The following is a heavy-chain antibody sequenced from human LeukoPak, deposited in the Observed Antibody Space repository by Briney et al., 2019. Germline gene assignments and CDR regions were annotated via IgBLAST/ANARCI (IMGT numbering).Heavy chain of an antibody. Sequence: ASVKVSCKASGCTFTGYYMHWVRQAPGQGLEWMGWINPNSGGTNYAQKLQGRVTMTTDTSTSTAYMELRSLKSDDTAVYYCASLKNYYDSSGYLVTDAFDIWGQGTMVTVSS. CDR2: INPNSGGT. V-gene: IGHV1-2*02. D-gene: IGHD3-22*01. J-gene: IGHJ3*02. CDR3: ASLKNYYDSSGYLVTDAFDI. CDR1: GCTFTGYY.